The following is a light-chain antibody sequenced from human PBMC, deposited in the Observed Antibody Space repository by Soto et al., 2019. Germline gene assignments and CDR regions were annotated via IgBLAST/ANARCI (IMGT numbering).Light chain of an antibody. J-gene: IGKJ1*01. V-gene: IGKV3-20*01. CDR1: QSVSSNY. CDR3: QQYGSSPWT. CDR2: GAS. Sequence: EIVLTQSPGTLSLSPGERATLSCRASQSVSSNYLAWYQQKPGHAPRPLIYGASSRATGIPDRFSGSGAGTDFTLTISRLESEDFAVYYCQQYGSSPWTFGGGTKVEIK.